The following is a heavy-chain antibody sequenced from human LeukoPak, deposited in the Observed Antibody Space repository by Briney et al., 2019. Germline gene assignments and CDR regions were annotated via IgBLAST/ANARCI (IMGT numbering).Heavy chain of an antibody. D-gene: IGHD2-21*01. V-gene: IGHV3-66*04. Sequence: GGSLRLSCAASGFTFISYAMYWVRQAPGKGLECVSTFLAGGLLDYADSVRDRFTISRDTSKNTLYLQMNSLSAEDTAVYYCGRRFCNSCPLDFWGQGTLVTVSS. CDR2: FLAGGLL. J-gene: IGHJ4*02. CDR1: GFTFISYA. CDR3: GRRFCNSCPLDF.